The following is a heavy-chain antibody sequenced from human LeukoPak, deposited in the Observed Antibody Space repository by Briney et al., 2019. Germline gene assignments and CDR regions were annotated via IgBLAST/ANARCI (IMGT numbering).Heavy chain of an antibody. CDR3: ARDLKSGSSGQRPKLIDY. V-gene: IGHV1-2*02. Sequence: ASVKVSCKASGYTFTGYYMHWVRQAPGQGLEWMGWINPNSGGTNYAQKFQGRVTMTRDTSISTAYMELSRLRSDDTAVYYCARDLKSGSSGQRPKLIDYWGQGTLVTVSS. D-gene: IGHD3-22*01. CDR1: GYTFTGYY. CDR2: INPNSGGT. J-gene: IGHJ4*02.